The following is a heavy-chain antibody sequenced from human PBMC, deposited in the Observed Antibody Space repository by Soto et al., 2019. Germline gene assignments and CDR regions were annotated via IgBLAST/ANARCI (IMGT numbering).Heavy chain of an antibody. CDR1: GFSLSTSGVG. V-gene: IGHV2-5*01. D-gene: IGHD2-15*01. Sequence: SGPTLVNPTQTLTLTCTFAGFSLSTSGVGVGWIRQPPGKALEWLALIYWNDDKRYSPSLKSRLTITKDTSKNQVVLTMTNMDPVDTATYYCARDIVVVVAATTYNWFDPWGQGTQVTVSS. CDR3: ARDIVVVVAATTYNWFDP. J-gene: IGHJ5*02. CDR2: IYWNDDK.